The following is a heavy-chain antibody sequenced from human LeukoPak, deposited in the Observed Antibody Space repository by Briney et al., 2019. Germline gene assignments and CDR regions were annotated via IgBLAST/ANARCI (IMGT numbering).Heavy chain of an antibody. CDR3: ARGGSRDGYNRPLDY. CDR1: GGSISSYY. Sequence: SETLSLTCAVSGGSISSYYWSWIRQPPGKGLEWIGYTYYSGSANYSPSLKSRVTMSVDTSKNQFSLRLNSVTAADTAVYYCARGGSRDGYNRPLDYWGQGTLVTVSS. CDR2: TYYSGSA. D-gene: IGHD5-24*01. J-gene: IGHJ4*02. V-gene: IGHV4-59*01.